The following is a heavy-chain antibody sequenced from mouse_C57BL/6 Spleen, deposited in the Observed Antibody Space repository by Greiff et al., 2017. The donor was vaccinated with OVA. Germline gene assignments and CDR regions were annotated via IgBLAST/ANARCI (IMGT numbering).Heavy chain of an antibody. CDR1: GYAFSSSW. D-gene: IGHD2-5*01. V-gene: IGHV1-82*01. CDR3: ARGAYYSNFAY. Sequence: VKLQESGPELVKPGASVKISCKASGYAFSSSWMNWVKQRPGKGLEWIGRIYPGDGDTNYNGKFKGKATLTADKSSSTAYMQLSSLTSEDSAVYFCARGAYYSNFAYWGQGTLVTVSA. CDR2: IYPGDGDT. J-gene: IGHJ3*01.